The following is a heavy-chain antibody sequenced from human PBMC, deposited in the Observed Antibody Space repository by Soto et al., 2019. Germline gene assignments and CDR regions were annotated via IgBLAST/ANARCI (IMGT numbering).Heavy chain of an antibody. CDR2: IYYSGST. Sequence: SETMSLXCTVSGGSISSYYWSWIRQHPGKGLEWIGYIYYSGSTNYNPSLKSRVTISVDTSKNQFSLKLSSVTAADTAVYYCARAPYYYDSSGYYYGFDYWGQGTLVTVSS. CDR1: GGSISSYY. J-gene: IGHJ4*02. CDR3: ARAPYYYDSSGYYYGFDY. V-gene: IGHV4-59*01. D-gene: IGHD3-22*01.